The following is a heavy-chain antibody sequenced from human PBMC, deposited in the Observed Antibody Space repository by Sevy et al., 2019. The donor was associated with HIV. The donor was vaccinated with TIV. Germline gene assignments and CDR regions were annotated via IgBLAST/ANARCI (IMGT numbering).Heavy chain of an antibody. Sequence: GGSLRLSCAASGFVFSDYSMNWVRQAPGKGLEWISSVSSSSNYIYYADSVKGRFTISRDNAKNSLYLQMNSLRAEDTAVYYCARDPRTLPVVGYYFDSWGQGTLVTVSS. CDR3: ARDPRTLPVVGYYFDS. V-gene: IGHV3-21*01. J-gene: IGHJ4*02. D-gene: IGHD3-22*01. CDR1: GFVFSDYS. CDR2: VSSSSNYI.